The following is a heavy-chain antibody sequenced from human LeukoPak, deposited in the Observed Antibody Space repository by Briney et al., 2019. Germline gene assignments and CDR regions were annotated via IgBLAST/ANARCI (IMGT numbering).Heavy chain of an antibody. CDR1: GFAFSIYT. CDR2: ISGSGNGGSI. CDR3: AALSYLGFDI. V-gene: IGHV3-64*04. D-gene: IGHD3-16*02. Sequence: GGSLRLSCSASGFAFSIYTMYWVRQAPGKGPEYVSTISGSGNGGSIYYADSVKGRFTISRDNSKNSVYLQMNSLRAEDSAVYYCAALSYLGFDIWGQGTLVAVSS. J-gene: IGHJ3*02.